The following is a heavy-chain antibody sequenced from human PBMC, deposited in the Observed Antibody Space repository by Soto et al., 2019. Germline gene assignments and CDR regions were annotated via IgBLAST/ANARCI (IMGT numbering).Heavy chain of an antibody. V-gene: IGHV4-59*01. J-gene: IGHJ4*02. CDR1: GGSIRDYF. Sequence: ETLSLTCTFSGGSIRDYFWTWIRQPPGKGLEWIGYIYYSGRTNYNPSLKSRVSISVDTSKNHFSLQLRSVTAADTAVYYCARVGGDDFGDSGGFDYWGQGTLVTVSS. D-gene: IGHD4-17*01. CDR3: ARVGGDDFGDSGGFDY. CDR2: IYYSGRT.